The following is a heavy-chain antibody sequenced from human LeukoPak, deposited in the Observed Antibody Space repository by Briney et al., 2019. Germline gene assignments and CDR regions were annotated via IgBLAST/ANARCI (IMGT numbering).Heavy chain of an antibody. D-gene: IGHD2-2*02. CDR1: GYTFTGYY. J-gene: IGHJ5*02. V-gene: IGHV1-2*06. CDR2: INPNSGGT. CDR3: ARGVVPAAIFDGFDP. Sequence: ASVKVSCKASGYTFTGYYMHWVRQAPGQGLEWMGRINPNSGGTNYAQKFQGRVTMTRDTSISTAYMELSRLRSEDTAVYYCARGVVPAAIFDGFDPWGQGTLVTVSS.